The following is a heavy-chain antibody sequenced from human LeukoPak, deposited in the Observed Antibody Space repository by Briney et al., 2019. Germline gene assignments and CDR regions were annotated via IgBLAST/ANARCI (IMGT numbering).Heavy chain of an antibody. J-gene: IGHJ6*03. CDR3: ASHPTHQLMDV. CDR2: INPSDGST. Sequence: ASVKVSCKASGYTFTSYYMHWVRQAPGQGLEWMGIINPSDGSTSNDQKFQGRVTMPRDTSTSTVYMELSSLRSEDTAVYYCASHPTHQLMDVWGKGTTVTVSS. V-gene: IGHV1-46*03. CDR1: GYTFTSYY. D-gene: IGHD1-1*01.